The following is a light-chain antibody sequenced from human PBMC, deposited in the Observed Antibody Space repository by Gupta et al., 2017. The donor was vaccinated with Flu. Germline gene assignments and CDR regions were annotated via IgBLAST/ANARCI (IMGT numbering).Light chain of an antibody. V-gene: IGKV1-5*03. CDR2: KAS. CDR3: QQCNPYSGT. Sequence: DIQMTQSPSTLSASVGDRVTITCRASQSISNWLAWYQQKPGRAPKLLIFKASSVESGVPSRFSGSGSGTEFTLTISSLQPDDFATYYCQQCNPYSGTFGGGTKVEIK. J-gene: IGKJ4*01. CDR1: QSISNW.